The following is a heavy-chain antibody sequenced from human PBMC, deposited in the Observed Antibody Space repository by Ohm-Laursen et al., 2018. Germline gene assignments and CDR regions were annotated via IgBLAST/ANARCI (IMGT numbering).Heavy chain of an antibody. CDR3: ARVLLSKDGDYYYYGMDV. CDR1: GYTFTSYY. Sequence: GASVKVSCKASGYTFTSYYMHWVRQAPGQGLEWMGIINPSGGSTSYAQKFQGRVTMTRDTSTSTVYMELSSLRSEDTAVYYCARVLLSKDGDYYYYGMDVWGQGTTVTVSS. V-gene: IGHV1-46*01. J-gene: IGHJ6*02. CDR2: INPSGGST. D-gene: IGHD2/OR15-2a*01.